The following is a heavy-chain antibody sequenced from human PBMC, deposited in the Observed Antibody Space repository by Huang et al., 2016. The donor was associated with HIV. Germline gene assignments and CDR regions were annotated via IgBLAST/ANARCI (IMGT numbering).Heavy chain of an antibody. D-gene: IGHD3-10*01. CDR2: ICPGDSDT. CDR3: ARRPDYHGMDV. CDR1: GYSFTSHW. Sequence: EVLLVQSGAEVKKPGESLKISCKGSGYSFTSHWIAWVRQMPGKGLEWMGSICPGDSDTRYSPSFQGLVTISADKSINTAYLQWSSLKASDTAMYYCARRPDYHGMDVWGQGTTVIVSS. V-gene: IGHV5-51*01. J-gene: IGHJ6*02.